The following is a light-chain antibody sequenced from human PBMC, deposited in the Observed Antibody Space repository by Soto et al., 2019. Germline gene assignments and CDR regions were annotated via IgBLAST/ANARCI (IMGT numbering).Light chain of an antibody. CDR2: GAS. V-gene: IGKV3-20*01. CDR3: HQYGSSPST. J-gene: IGKJ1*01. CDR1: QSITNNF. Sequence: EIVLPQSPATLSLSPGESAPLSCRASQSITNNFLAWYQQKPGQAPRLLIYGASYRATGIPDRFSGSGSGTDFTLTISRLEPEDFAVYYCHQYGSSPSTVGQGNKVDIK.